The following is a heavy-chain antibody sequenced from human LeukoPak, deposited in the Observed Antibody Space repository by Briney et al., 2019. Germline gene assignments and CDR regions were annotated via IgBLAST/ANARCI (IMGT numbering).Heavy chain of an antibody. J-gene: IGHJ4*02. CDR3: AKEEGGWSVDY. V-gene: IGHV3-21*01. CDR1: GFTFSSYS. CDR2: ISSSSSYI. Sequence: GGSLRLSCAASGFTFSSYSMNWVRQAPGKGLEWVSSISSSSSYIYYADSVKGRFTISRDNSKNTLYLQMNSLRPEDTAVYYCAKEEGGWSVDYWGQGTLVTVSS. D-gene: IGHD6-19*01.